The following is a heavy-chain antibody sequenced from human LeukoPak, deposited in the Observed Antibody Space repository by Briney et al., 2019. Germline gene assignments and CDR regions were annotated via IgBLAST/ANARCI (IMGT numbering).Heavy chain of an antibody. CDR3: AKRGDSGSYLYFDN. Sequence: PGGSLRLSCAASGFTFSSFGMHWVRQAPGKGLEWVAVLSYDGRDKHDADSVKGRFTISRDNSKNTLYLQMNSLRAEDTAVYYCAKRGDSGSYLYFDNWDQGTLVSVSS. CDR1: GFTFSSFG. D-gene: IGHD3-10*01. V-gene: IGHV3-30*18. J-gene: IGHJ4*02. CDR2: LSYDGRDK.